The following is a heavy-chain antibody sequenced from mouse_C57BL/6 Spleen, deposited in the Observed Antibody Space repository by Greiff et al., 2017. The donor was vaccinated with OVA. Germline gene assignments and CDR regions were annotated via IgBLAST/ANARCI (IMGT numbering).Heavy chain of an antibody. Sequence: DVMLVESGGGLVKPGGSLKLSCAASGFTFSSYAMSWVRQTPEKRLEWVATISDGGSYTYYPDNVKGRFTISRDNAKNNLYLQMSHLKSEDTAMYYCARDHYYGSSYAYYFDYWGQGTTLTVSS. CDR2: ISDGGSYT. V-gene: IGHV5-4*01. CDR3: ARDHYYGSSYAYYFDY. CDR1: GFTFSSYA. J-gene: IGHJ2*01. D-gene: IGHD1-1*01.